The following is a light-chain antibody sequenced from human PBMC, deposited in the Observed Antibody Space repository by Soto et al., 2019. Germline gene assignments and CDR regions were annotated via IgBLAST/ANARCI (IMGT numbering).Light chain of an antibody. J-gene: IGLJ2*01. CDR2: EAT. CDR1: SSDVGGHNY. Sequence: QSALTQPASVSGSPGQSITISCTGTSSDVGGHNYVSWYQQHPGTAPKLMIYEATNRPSGVSNRFSGSKSGNTASLTISGLEAQDEADYYCSSYTRSTTLDVVFGGGTKVTVL. CDR3: SSYTRSTTLDVV. V-gene: IGLV2-14*01.